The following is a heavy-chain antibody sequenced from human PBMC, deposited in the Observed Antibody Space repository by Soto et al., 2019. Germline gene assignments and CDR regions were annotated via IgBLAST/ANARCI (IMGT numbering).Heavy chain of an antibody. CDR3: VKGEYYYDSSGYYPFDY. Sequence: GGSLRLSCSASGFTFSSYAMHLVRHVPGKRLEYVSSISTNGGSTHYADSVKGRFTISRDNSKNTQYLQMSSLRADDTAVYYCVKGEYYYDSSGYYPFDYWGQGT. J-gene: IGHJ4*02. D-gene: IGHD3-22*01. CDR2: ISTNGGST. V-gene: IGHV3-64D*06. CDR1: GFTFSSYA.